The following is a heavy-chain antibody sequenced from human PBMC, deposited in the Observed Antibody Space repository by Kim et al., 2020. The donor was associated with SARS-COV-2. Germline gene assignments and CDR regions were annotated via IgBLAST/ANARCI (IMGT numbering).Heavy chain of an antibody. D-gene: IGHD6-13*01. CDR2: TSTNNGNT. Sequence: ASVKVSCKASGYTFTSYGINWVRQAPGQGLEWLGWTSTNNGNTNYALQGRVTMTTDTSTSTAYMELRSLRSDDTAVYYCARYFSSWSSNYFDYWGQGTLVTVS. CDR3: ARYFSSWSSNYFDY. V-gene: IGHV1-18*01. J-gene: IGHJ4*02. CDR1: GYTFTSYG.